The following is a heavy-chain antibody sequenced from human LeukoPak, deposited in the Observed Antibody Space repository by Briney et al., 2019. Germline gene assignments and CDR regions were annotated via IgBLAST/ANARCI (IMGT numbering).Heavy chain of an antibody. J-gene: IGHJ4*02. CDR1: GFMFSSNW. CDR3: ARAPGIDY. CDR2: IKEDGTET. V-gene: IGHV3-7*01. D-gene: IGHD1-26*01. Sequence: PGGSLRLSCAASGFMFSSNWMSWVRLAPGEGLEWVANIKEDGTETYYVDSVKGRFTISRDNAKNSLYLQMNSLRAEDTAVYYCARAPGIDYWGQGTLVTVSS.